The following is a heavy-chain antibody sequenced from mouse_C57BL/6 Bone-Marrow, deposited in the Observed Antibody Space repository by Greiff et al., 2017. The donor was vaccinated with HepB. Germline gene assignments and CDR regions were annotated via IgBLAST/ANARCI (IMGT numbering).Heavy chain of an antibody. CDR1: GYAFSSSW. V-gene: IGHV1-82*01. D-gene: IGHD1-1*01. J-gene: IGHJ2*01. Sequence: VKLQQSGPELVKPGASVKISCKASGYAFSSSWMNWVKQRPGKGLEWIGRIYPGDGDTNYNGKFKGKATLTADKSSSTAYMQLSSLTSEDSAVYFCARGYYGSSSVSVDYWGQGTTLTVSS. CDR3: ARGYYGSSSVSVDY. CDR2: IYPGDGDT.